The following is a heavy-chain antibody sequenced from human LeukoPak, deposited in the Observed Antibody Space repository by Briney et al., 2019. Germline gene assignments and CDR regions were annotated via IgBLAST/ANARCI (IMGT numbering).Heavy chain of an antibody. CDR2: ISSSSSYI. J-gene: IGHJ4*02. D-gene: IGHD3-22*01. V-gene: IGHV3-21*04. CDR1: GFTFSTYS. Sequence: PGGSLRLSCAASGFTFSTYSMNWVRQAPGKGLEWVSYISSSSSYIYYADSVKGRFTISRDNAKNTLYLQMNSLRAEDTAVYYCAKDPYYDSSGDDYWGQGTLVTVSS. CDR3: AKDPYYDSSGDDY.